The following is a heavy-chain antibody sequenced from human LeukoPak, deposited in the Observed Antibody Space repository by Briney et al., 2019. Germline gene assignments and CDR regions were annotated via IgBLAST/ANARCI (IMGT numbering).Heavy chain of an antibody. CDR3: AREQWELPPDY. J-gene: IGHJ4*02. CDR1: GYTFTIYG. Sequence: ASVTVSCTASGYTFTIYGISWVRQAPGQGLEWMGWISAYNGNTNYAQKLQGRVTMTTDTSTSTAYMELRSLRSDDTAVYYCAREQWELPPDYWGQGTLVTVSS. V-gene: IGHV1-18*01. D-gene: IGHD1-26*01. CDR2: ISAYNGNT.